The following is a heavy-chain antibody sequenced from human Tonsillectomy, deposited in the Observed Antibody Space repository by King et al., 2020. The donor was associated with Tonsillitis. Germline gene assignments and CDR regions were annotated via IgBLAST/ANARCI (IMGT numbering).Heavy chain of an antibody. CDR3: ARGIVGATAGDAFDI. CDR2: IDWDDDK. J-gene: IGHJ3*02. Sequence: VTLKESGPALVKPTQTLTLTCTFSGFSLSTSGMRVSWIRQPPGKALEWLARIDWDDDKFYSTSLRTRLTISKDTSKNQVVLTMTNMDPVDTATYYCARGIVGATAGDAFDIWGQGTMVTASS. CDR1: GFSLSTSGMR. V-gene: IGHV2-70*04. D-gene: IGHD1-26*01.